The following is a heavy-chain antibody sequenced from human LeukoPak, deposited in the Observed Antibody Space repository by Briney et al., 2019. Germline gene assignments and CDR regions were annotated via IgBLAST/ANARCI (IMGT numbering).Heavy chain of an antibody. CDR1: GFTFDDYA. CDR2: ISWNSGSI. CDR3: AKEMRLDGYSHDAFDI. D-gene: IGHD5-24*01. Sequence: GGSLRLSCAASGFTFDDYAMHWVRQAPGKGLEWVSVISWNSGSIGYADSVKGRFTISRDNAKNSLYLQMNRLRAEDTAVYYCAKEMRLDGYSHDAFDIWGQGTMVTVSS. J-gene: IGHJ3*02. V-gene: IGHV3-9*01.